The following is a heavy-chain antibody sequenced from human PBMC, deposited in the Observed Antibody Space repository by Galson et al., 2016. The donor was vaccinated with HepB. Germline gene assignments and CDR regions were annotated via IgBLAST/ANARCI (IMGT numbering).Heavy chain of an antibody. J-gene: IGHJ6*02. CDR2: IYYNGYT. Sequence: TLSLTCTVSGGSINSGGFYWSWIRQHPDKGLEWIGYIYYNGYTYYNPSLKSRVTISIDTSKNHFSLKLSSVTAADTAVYFCAKHMMVTSNYFYYGMGVWGQGTTVTVSS. CDR3: AKHMMVTSNYFYYGMGV. V-gene: IGHV4-31*03. D-gene: IGHD2-21*02. CDR1: GGSINSGGFY.